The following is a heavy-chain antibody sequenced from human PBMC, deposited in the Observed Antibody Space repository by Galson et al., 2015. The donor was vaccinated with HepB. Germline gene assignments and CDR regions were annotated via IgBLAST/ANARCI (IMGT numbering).Heavy chain of an antibody. J-gene: IGHJ6*02. CDR2: IVVGSGNT. Sequence: SVKVSCKASGFTFTSSAMQWVRQARGQRLEWIGWIVVGSGNTNYAQKFQERVTITRDMSTSTAYMELSSLRSEDTAVYYCAAADWGSSWWDYYYYYGMDVWGQGTTVTVSS. CDR3: AAADWGSSWWDYYYYYGMDV. CDR1: GFTFTSSA. V-gene: IGHV1-58*02. D-gene: IGHD6-13*01.